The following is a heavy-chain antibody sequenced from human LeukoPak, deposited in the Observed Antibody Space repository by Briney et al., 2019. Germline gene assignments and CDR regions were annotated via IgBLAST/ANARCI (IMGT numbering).Heavy chain of an antibody. CDR3: AKAPVTTCSGAYCYPFDY. D-gene: IGHD2-15*01. J-gene: IGHJ4*02. Sequence: GGSLRLSCAASGFTFSSYGMSWVRQAPGKGLEWVSVISGSGGRTYSADSVKGRFTISRDNSKNTLYLQMNSLRAEDTAVYYCAKAPVTTCSGAYCYPFDYWGQGTLVTVSS. CDR2: ISGSGGRT. V-gene: IGHV3-23*01. CDR1: GFTFSSYG.